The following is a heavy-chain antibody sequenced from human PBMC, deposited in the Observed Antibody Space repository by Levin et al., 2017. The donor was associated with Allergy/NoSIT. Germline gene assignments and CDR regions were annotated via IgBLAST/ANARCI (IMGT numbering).Heavy chain of an antibody. CDR1: GFTFSSSA. V-gene: IGHV3-33*05. CDR2: ISFDGSNK. D-gene: IGHD3-10*01. CDR3: ASSGGSGAYIYYFYAMDV. J-gene: IGHJ6*02. Sequence: LSLPCAASGFTFSSSAMHWVRQAPGKGLEWVSTISFDGSNKFYGDSVKGRFTISRDNSKGMLSLQMNSLRAEDTAVYYCASSGGSGAYIYYFYAMDVWGQGTTVTVSS.